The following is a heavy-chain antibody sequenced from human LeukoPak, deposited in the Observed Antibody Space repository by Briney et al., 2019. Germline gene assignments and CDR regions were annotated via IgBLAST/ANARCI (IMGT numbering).Heavy chain of an antibody. D-gene: IGHD5-18*01. CDR3: ARGGGYSYGSFWYYYYYMDV. V-gene: IGHV4-61*01. CDR2: IYYSGST. Sequence: PSETLSLTCTVSGYSISSGYYWSWIRQPPGKGLEWIGYIYYSGSTNYNPSLKSRVTISVDTSKNQFSLKLSSVTAADTAVYYCARGGGYSYGSFWYYYYYMDVWGKGTTVTISS. J-gene: IGHJ6*03. CDR1: GYSISSGYY.